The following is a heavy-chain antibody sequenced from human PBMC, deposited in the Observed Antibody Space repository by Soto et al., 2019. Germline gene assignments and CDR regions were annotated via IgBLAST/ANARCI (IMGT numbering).Heavy chain of an antibody. J-gene: IGHJ4*01. CDR2: LYSSGST. V-gene: IGHV4-39*01. D-gene: IGHD2-8*02. Sequence: QLQLLESGPGLVKPSETLSLTCTVSGASIRGSLYYWGWVRQSPGKGLEWIGTLYSSGSTYYNPSLQSRATISVDASKNQFFLNMKSVTAADTSFYYCAKAVQGWWSNFDSWXXGIPVTVXS. CDR1: GASIRGSLYY. CDR3: AKAVQGWWSNFDS.